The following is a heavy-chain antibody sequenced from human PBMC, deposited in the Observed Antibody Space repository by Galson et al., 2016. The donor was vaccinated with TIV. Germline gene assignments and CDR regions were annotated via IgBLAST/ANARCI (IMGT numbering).Heavy chain of an antibody. D-gene: IGHD6-19*01. V-gene: IGHV3-23*01. J-gene: IGHJ4*02. CDR1: GFPFSNYV. CDR3: AKDSTYSGGWFWFY. Sequence: SLRLSCAASGFPFSNYVMSWVRQAPGKGLEWVATITGSGYGAYGTYYTDSVKGRFTVSRDNSKSTLFLEMNSLRAEDTAVYYCAKDSTYSGGWFWFYWGPGTLVAVSS. CDR2: ITGSGYGAYGT.